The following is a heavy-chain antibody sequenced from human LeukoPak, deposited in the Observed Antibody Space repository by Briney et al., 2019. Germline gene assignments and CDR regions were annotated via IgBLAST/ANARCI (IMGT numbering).Heavy chain of an antibody. Sequence: ASVTVSFKCSVYTFTHYYIHWVRQAPGQGRERMGWINPNRGGTNYAEKFQGRVTMTRDTSISTAYMKLSRLRSDDTAVYHCARVMAAQESYVDYWGQGTLVTVSS. CDR1: VYTFTHYY. CDR3: ARVMAAQESYVDY. J-gene: IGHJ4*02. V-gene: IGHV1-2*02. D-gene: IGHD5-24*01. CDR2: INPNRGGT.